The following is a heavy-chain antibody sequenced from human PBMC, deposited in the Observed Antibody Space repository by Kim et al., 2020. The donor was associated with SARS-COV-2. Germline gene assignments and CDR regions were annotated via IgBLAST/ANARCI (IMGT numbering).Heavy chain of an antibody. CDR3: ARENTDLGEGFDY. J-gene: IGHJ4*02. Sequence: GGSLRLSCAAFGFTFSSYTMNWVRQAPGKGLEWVSSLSSTKRYIYHAGSVKGRFTVSRDNAKNSLYLQMNSLRVEDTAVYYCARENTDLGEGFDYWGQGTLVTVSS. V-gene: IGHV3-21*01. CDR2: LSSTKRYI. CDR1: GFTFSSYT. D-gene: IGHD3-16*01.